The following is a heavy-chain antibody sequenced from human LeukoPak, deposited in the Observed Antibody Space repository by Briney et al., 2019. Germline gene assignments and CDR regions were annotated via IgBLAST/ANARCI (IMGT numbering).Heavy chain of an antibody. J-gene: IGHJ4*02. V-gene: IGHV4-39*01. CDR1: GGSISSSSYY. CDR2: IYYSGST. D-gene: IGHD3-3*01. CDR3: ARWYYDFWSGYSLYIDY. Sequence: PSETLSLTCTVSGGSISSSSYYWGWIRQPPGKGLEWIGSIYYSGSTYYNPSLKSRVTISVDTSKNQFSLKLSSVTAADTAVYYCARWYYDFWSGYSLYIDYWGQGTLVTVS.